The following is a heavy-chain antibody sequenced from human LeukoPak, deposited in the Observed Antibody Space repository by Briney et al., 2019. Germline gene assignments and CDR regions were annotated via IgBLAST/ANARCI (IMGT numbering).Heavy chain of an antibody. D-gene: IGHD6-13*01. V-gene: IGHV4-59*01. CDR1: GGSISSYY. J-gene: IGHJ4*02. CDR3: AREGAAGQFDY. CDR2: IYYSGST. Sequence: SETLSLTCTVSGGSISSYYWSWIRQPPGKGLEWIGYIYYSGSTNYNPSLKSRVTISVATSKNQFSLKLSSVTAADTAVYYCAREGAAGQFDYWGQGTLVTVSS.